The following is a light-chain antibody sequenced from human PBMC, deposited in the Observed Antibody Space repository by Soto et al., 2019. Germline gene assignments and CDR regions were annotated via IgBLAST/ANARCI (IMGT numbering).Light chain of an antibody. CDR3: RNDHTYQWT. J-gene: IGKJ1*01. CDR1: QGIGNE. Sequence: IQMTQSPSSLSAIAGDRVTIARRASQGIGNELGWYQQLPGTDPQILIVAASTLQSGVSSRCSGGGACTPETPPIVNLQPEDAATSYGRNDHTYQWTVGKGTKVEIK. V-gene: IGKV1-6*01. CDR2: AAS.